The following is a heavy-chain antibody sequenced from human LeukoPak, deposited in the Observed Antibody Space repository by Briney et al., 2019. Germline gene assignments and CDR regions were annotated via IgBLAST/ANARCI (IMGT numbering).Heavy chain of an antibody. V-gene: IGHV1-69*05. D-gene: IGHD3-9*01. CDR3: ASAVLRYFDSHDAFDI. CDR1: GGTFSSYA. J-gene: IGHJ3*02. Sequence: SVKVSCKAYGGTFSSYAISWVRQAPGQGLEWMGRIIPIFGTANYAQKFQGRVTITTDESTSTAYMELSSLRSEDTAVYYCASAVLRYFDSHDAFDIWGQGTMVTVSS. CDR2: IIPIFGTA.